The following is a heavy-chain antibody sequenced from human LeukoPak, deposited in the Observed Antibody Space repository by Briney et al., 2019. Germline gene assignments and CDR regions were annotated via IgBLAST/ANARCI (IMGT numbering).Heavy chain of an antibody. V-gene: IGHV1-69*04. J-gene: IGHJ4*02. CDR3: ARDPGHFSGSWLDY. D-gene: IGHD1-26*01. Sequence: SVKVSCKASGGTFSSYAISWVRQAPGQGLEWMGRIIPILGIANYAQKFQGRVTITADTSTSTAYMELSCLRSADTAVYYCARDPGHFSGSWLDYWGQGTLVTVSS. CDR1: GGTFSSYA. CDR2: IIPILGIA.